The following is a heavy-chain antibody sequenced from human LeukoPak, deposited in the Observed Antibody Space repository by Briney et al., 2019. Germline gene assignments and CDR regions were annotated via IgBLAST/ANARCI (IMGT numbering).Heavy chain of an antibody. D-gene: IGHD3-22*01. CDR1: GITLSNYG. CDR3: AKRGVVIRVILVGFHKEAYYFDS. CDR2: MSDSGGRT. Sequence: PGGPLRLSCAVSGITLSNYGMSWVRQAPGKGLEWVAGMSDSGGRTNYADSVKGRFTISRDNPKNTLYLQMNSLRAEDTAAYFCAKRGVVIRVILVGFHKEAYYFDSWGQGALVTVSS. J-gene: IGHJ4*02. V-gene: IGHV3-23*01.